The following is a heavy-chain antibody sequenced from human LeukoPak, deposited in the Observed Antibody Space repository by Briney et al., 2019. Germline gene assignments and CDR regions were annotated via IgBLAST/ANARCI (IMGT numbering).Heavy chain of an antibody. CDR3: IKDMGYCSGGSCYRWFDS. V-gene: IGHV3-48*01. J-gene: IGHJ5*01. CDR2: ISTSSSII. D-gene: IGHD2-15*01. CDR1: GFTFSSYG. Sequence: PGGSLRLSCAASGFTFSSYGMSWVRQAPGKGLEWVSYISTSSSIIYYADSVKGRFTISRDDAKNSVSLQMNSLRADDTAVYYCIKDMGYCSGGSCYRWFDSWGQGTLVTVSS.